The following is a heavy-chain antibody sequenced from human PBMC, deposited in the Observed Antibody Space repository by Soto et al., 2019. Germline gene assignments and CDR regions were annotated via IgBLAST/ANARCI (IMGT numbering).Heavy chain of an antibody. CDR3: AHSQSTNLLPTGTARLDS. CDR1: GFSRSTSGVG. J-gene: IGHJ4*02. Sequence: QITLKESGPTLVQPTQTLTLTCTFAGFSRSTSGVGVGWIRQPPGKALEWLALIYWADDKRYSPSLKSRVTITTDTSKNQVVLTMTNMNAVDTATYSCAHSQSTNLLPTGTARLDSWGQGTLVTVSS. D-gene: IGHD4-17*01. V-gene: IGHV2-5*02. CDR2: IYWADDK.